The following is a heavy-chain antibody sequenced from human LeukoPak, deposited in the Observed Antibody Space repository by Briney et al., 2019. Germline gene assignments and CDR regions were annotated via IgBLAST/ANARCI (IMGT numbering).Heavy chain of an antibody. D-gene: IGHD2-2*01. Sequence: PGGSLRLSCAASGFTFSTYVMNWVRQAPGKGLEWVSGISGSDDNTYYADSVKGRFTISRDNSKNTLYLQMNSLRAEDTAVYYCAKVRSSSIWDPFDYWGQGTLVTVSS. CDR3: AKVRSSSIWDPFDY. J-gene: IGHJ4*02. CDR2: ISGSDDNT. V-gene: IGHV3-23*01. CDR1: GFTFSTYV.